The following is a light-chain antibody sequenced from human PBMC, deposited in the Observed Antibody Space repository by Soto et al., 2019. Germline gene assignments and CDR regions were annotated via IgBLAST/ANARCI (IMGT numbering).Light chain of an antibody. Sequence: EILMTQSPATLSVSPGERTTLSCRASQSVSTILAWYQQKPGQAPRLLIYGASTRATGIPVRFSGSGSGTEFTLTISSLQSEDFAVYYCQQYNNWPPITFGQGTRLEIK. V-gene: IGKV3-15*01. CDR1: QSVSTI. J-gene: IGKJ5*01. CDR3: QQYNNWPPIT. CDR2: GAS.